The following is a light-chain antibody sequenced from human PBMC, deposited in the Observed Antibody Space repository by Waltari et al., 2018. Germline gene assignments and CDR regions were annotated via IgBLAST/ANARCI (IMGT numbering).Light chain of an antibody. V-gene: IGKV1-9*01. CDR3: QQFHDYPWT. Sequence: IQLTQSPSSLSASVGDTVTITCRASQGISTYLAWLQQKPGRAPKVLIFEASTLQSGVPSRFSGSGSGIDFTLTISSLQPEDVATYYCQQFHDYPWTFGQGNKVEIK. J-gene: IGKJ1*01. CDR2: EAS. CDR1: QGISTY.